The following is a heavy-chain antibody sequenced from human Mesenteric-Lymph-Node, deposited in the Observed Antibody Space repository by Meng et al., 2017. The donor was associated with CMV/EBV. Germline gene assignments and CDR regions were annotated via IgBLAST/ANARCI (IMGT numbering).Heavy chain of an antibody. D-gene: IGHD2-2*01. CDR3: ARGLRYCSSTSCENWFDP. CDR1: GSCSGYY. V-gene: IGHV4-34*01. J-gene: IGHJ5*02. CDR2: INHSGST. Sequence: GSCSGYYWSWSRQPPGKGLEWIGEINHSGSTNYNPSLKSRVTISVDTSKNQFSLKLSSVTAADTAVYYCARGLRYCSSTSCENWFDPWGQGTLVTVSS.